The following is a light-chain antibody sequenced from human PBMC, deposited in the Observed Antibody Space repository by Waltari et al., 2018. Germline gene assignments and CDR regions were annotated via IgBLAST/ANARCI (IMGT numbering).Light chain of an antibody. V-gene: IGKV3-11*01. Sequence: EIVLTQSPATLSLSPGERATLSCTASQSVSKYLAWYQQKPGQAPRLLIYDSSNRATCIPARFSGSGSGTDFTLTINSLEPEDFAIYYCQQRSDWPRTFGQGTKLEIK. CDR2: DSS. J-gene: IGKJ2*01. CDR3: QQRSDWPRT. CDR1: QSVSKY.